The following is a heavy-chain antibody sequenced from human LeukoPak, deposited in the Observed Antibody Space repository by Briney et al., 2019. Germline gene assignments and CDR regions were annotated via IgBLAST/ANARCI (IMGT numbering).Heavy chain of an antibody. CDR2: IYYTGNT. Sequence: SETLSLTCTVSGGSISNSHWSWIRQPPGKGLEWIAYIYYTGNTKYNPSLKSRVTISVDTSKNQCSLKLSSVTAADTAVYYCARDSGSSPTFDYWGQGTLVTVSS. J-gene: IGHJ4*02. V-gene: IGHV4-59*01. CDR3: ARDSGSSPTFDY. D-gene: IGHD1-26*01. CDR1: GGSISNSH.